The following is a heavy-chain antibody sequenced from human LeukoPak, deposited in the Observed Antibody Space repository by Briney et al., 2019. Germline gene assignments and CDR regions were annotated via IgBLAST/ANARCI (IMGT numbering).Heavy chain of an antibody. CDR2: ISAYNGNT. V-gene: IGHV1-18*01. Sequence: ASVKVSCKASGYTFTSYDINWVRQATGQGLEWMGWISAYNGNTNYAQKLQGRVTMTTDTSTSTAYMELRSLRSDDTAVYYCARMSIAVADFIWGQGTLVTVSS. J-gene: IGHJ4*02. CDR3: ARMSIAVADFI. CDR1: GYTFTSYD. D-gene: IGHD6-19*01.